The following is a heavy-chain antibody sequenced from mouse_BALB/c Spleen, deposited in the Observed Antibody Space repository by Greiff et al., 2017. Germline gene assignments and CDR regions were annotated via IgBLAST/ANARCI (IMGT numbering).Heavy chain of an antibody. V-gene: IGHV3-1*02. CDR1: GYSITSGYS. D-gene: IGHD2-4*01. CDR2: IHYSGST. Sequence: EVHLVESGPDLVKPSQSLSLTCTVTGYSITSGYSWPWIRQFPGNQLEWMGYIHYSGSTNYNPSLKSRISITRDTSKNQFFLQLNSVTTEDTATYYCARGYDYDEAWFAYWGQGTLVTVSA. CDR3: ARGYDYDEAWFAY. J-gene: IGHJ3*01.